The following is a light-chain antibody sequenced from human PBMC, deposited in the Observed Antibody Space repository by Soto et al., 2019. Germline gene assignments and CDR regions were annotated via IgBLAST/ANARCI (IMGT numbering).Light chain of an antibody. Sequence: QLVLTQPPSTSGTPGQRVTISCSGSSSNIGSNTVNWYQHLPGTAPKLLIYSNNQRPSGVPDRFSGSKSGTSASLAVSGRRSEDEADYYCAAWDDSLNGYVFGTGTKLTVL. CDR2: SNN. CDR1: SSNIGSNT. J-gene: IGLJ1*01. V-gene: IGLV1-44*01. CDR3: AAWDDSLNGYV.